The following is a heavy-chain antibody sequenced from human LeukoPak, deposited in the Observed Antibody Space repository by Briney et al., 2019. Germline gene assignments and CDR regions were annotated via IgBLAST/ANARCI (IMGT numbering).Heavy chain of an antibody. CDR3: ARGLGYYYYYMDV. V-gene: IGHV4-39*07. CDR2: IYYSGST. D-gene: IGHD3-16*01. J-gene: IGHJ6*03. CDR1: GGSISSSSYY. Sequence: SETLSLTCTVSGGSISSSSYYWGWIRQPPGKGLEWIGSIYYSGSTYYNPSLKSRVTISVDTSKNQFSLKLSSVTAADTAVYYCARGLGYYYYYMDVWGKGTTVTVSS.